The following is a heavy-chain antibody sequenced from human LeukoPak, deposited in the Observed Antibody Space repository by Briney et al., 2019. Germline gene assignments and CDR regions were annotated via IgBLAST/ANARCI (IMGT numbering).Heavy chain of an antibody. V-gene: IGHV3-48*03. J-gene: IGHJ4*02. CDR1: EFTFSSYE. CDR2: ISSSADTI. CDR3: ARVPRSTRIPIFR. Sequence: EGFLRLSCAASEFTFSSYEMNWVRLAPGKGLEWVSYISSSADTIYYADSVKGRFTFSRDNAKNSLYLQMNSLRAEDTAVYYCARVPRSTRIPIFRWGQGTLVTVSS. D-gene: IGHD3-3*01.